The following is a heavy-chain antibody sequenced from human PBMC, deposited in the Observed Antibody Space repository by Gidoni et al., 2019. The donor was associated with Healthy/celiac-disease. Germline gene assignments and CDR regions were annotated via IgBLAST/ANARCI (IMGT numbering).Heavy chain of an antibody. J-gene: IGHJ5*02. D-gene: IGHD1-1*01. Sequence: EVQLVESGGGLVQPGGSLSLSCAASGFTFSSYSMNWVRQAPGKGLEWVSYISSSSTIYYADSVKGRFTISRDNAKNSLYLQMNSLRDEDTAVYYCARDTLLRRPRTGWFDPWGQGTLVTVSS. CDR2: ISSSSTI. CDR3: ARDTLLRRPRTGWFDP. CDR1: GFTFSSYS. V-gene: IGHV3-48*02.